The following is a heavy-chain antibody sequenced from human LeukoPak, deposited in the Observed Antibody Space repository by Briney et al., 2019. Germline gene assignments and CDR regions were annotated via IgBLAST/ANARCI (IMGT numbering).Heavy chain of an antibody. V-gene: IGHV4-4*07. J-gene: IGHJ4*02. CDR1: GDSITRNY. Sequence: PSETLSLTCTVSGDSITRNYWSWIRQPAGKGLEWIGRMYNSGNTNYSPSLESRVTMSTDTSKNQFSLKLSSVTAADTAVYYCARGNFDSSGYYVFDYWGQGTLVTVSS. D-gene: IGHD3-22*01. CDR2: MYNSGNT. CDR3: ARGNFDSSGYYVFDY.